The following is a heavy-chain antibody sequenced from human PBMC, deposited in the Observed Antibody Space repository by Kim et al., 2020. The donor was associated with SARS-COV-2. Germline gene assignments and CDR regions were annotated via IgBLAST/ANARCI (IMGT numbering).Heavy chain of an antibody. D-gene: IGHD4-17*01. CDR3: ARLYGNWFDP. V-gene: IGHV4-4*07. J-gene: IGHJ5*02. CDR2: A. Sequence: ATNDPSLRSRVTMSVDTAKNQFSLKLNSGPAADTAMYYCARLYGNWFDPWGQGTLVTVSS.